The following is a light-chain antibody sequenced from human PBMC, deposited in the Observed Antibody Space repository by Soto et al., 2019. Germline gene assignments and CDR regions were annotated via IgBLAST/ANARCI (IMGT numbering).Light chain of an antibody. Sequence: DIQMTQSPSSLSASVGDRVTITCRASQGITDYLAWYQQKPGQVPNLLIYAASTLQSGVPSRFSASGSGTDFTLTITGLQPEDVATYYCQNYNSAPWTFSQGTKV. V-gene: IGKV1-27*01. J-gene: IGKJ1*01. CDR2: AAS. CDR3: QNYNSAPWT. CDR1: QGITDY.